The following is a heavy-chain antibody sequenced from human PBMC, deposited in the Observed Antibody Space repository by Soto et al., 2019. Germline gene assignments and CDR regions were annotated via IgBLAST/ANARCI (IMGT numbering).Heavy chain of an antibody. CDR1: GFTFGDSV. D-gene: IGHD2-8*01. V-gene: IGHV3-49*03. CDR3: TARKLYPPLDFDS. CDR2: IRSKAYGGTT. J-gene: IGHJ4*02. Sequence: GGSLRLSCTASGFTFGDSVITWSRQAPGKGLEWVGFIRSKAYGGTTEYAASVKGRSTISRDDSTSIAYLQMNSLKTEDTAVYYCTARKLYPPLDFDSWGQGTLVTVSS.